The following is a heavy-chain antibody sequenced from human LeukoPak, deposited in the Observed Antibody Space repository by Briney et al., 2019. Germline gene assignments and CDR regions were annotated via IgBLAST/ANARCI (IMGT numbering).Heavy chain of an antibody. CDR2: IRHDGSDK. CDR1: GFTFNNHW. V-gene: IGHV3-7*03. J-gene: IGHJ6*02. CDR3: ARRITIAAAGWGYGMDV. D-gene: IGHD6-13*01. Sequence: GGSLRLSCAASGFTFNNHWMSWVRKAPGKGLEWVANIRHDGSDKKYVDSVKGRFTISRDNAENLLFLQMNSLRAEDTAVYYCARRITIAAAGWGYGMDVWGQGTTVTVSS.